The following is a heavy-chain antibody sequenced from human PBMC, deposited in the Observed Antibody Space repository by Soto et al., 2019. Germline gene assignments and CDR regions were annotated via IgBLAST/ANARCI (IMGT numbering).Heavy chain of an antibody. Sequence: QVQLVQSGAEVKKPGSSVKVSCKASGGTFSNYPISWVRQAPEQGLEWMGGIIPIFGTVNYAQKFQGRVTITADESTSTAYMELSSLRSEDTAVYYCARGNHRWLQLWYFDLWGRGTLVTVSS. J-gene: IGHJ2*01. D-gene: IGHD5-12*01. CDR3: ARGNHRWLQLWYFDL. CDR1: GGTFSNYP. V-gene: IGHV1-69*12. CDR2: IIPIFGTV.